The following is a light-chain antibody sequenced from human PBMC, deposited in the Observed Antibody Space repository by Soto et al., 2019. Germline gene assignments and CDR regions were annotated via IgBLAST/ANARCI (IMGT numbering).Light chain of an antibody. CDR3: QQSYSTSWT. CDR2: AAS. V-gene: IGKV1-39*01. J-gene: IGKJ1*01. CDR1: QTISSF. Sequence: DIQMTQSPSSLSASVGDRVTITCRASQTISSFLNWYQHKPGKAPKLLIYAASSLQSGVPSRFSGSGSGTDFTLTITSLQHEDFATYYCQQSYSTSWTFGQGTQVEIK.